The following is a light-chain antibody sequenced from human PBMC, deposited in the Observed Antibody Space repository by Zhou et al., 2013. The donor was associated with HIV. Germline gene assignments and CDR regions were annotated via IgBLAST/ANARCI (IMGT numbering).Light chain of an antibody. Sequence: DIQMTQSPSSLSASTGDRVTITCQASQDISNYLNWYQQKPGKAPKLLIYEGSKLETGVPSRFSGSGSGTDFTFTISSLQPEDIAVYYCQQHDSLPLTFGPGTKVEIK. CDR3: QQHDSLPLT. V-gene: IGKV1-33*01. CDR2: EGS. CDR1: QDISNY. J-gene: IGKJ3*01.